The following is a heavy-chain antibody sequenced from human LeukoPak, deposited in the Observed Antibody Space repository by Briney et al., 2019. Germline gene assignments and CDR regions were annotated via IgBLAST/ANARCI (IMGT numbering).Heavy chain of an antibody. J-gene: IGHJ5*02. CDR3: ARHKKLGIHSNWFDP. CDR1: GGSISSSSYY. D-gene: IGHD7-27*01. V-gene: IGHV4-39*01. CDR2: IYYSGST. Sequence: PSETLSLTCTVSGGSISSSSYYWGWIRQPPGKGQEWIGSIYYSGSTYYNPSLKSRVTISVDTSKNQFSLKLSSVTAADTAVYYCARHKKLGIHSNWFDPWGQGTLVTVSS.